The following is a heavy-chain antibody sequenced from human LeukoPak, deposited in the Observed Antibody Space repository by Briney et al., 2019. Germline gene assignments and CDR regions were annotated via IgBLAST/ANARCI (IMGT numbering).Heavy chain of an antibody. CDR3: AKSPYALGSYGIAGDY. CDR2: ISGSGSST. D-gene: IGHD3-10*01. V-gene: IGHV3-23*01. CDR1: GFTFTTYA. Sequence: GGSLRLSCAASGFTFTTYAMSWVRQAPGRGLEWVPSISGSGSSTFYADSVKGRFTISRDNSKNTLYLQMTSLRAEDTAVFYCAKSPYALGSYGIAGDYWGQGTLVTVSS. J-gene: IGHJ4*02.